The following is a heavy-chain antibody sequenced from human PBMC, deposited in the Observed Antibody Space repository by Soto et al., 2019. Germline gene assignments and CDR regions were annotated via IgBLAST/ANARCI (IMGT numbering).Heavy chain of an antibody. CDR3: ARAPGYEGGWHNYYYYGMDV. D-gene: IGHD5-18*01. V-gene: IGHV1-69*13. Sequence: GASVKVSCKASGYTFNAYYIHWVRQAPGQGLEWMGCINPIFGTANYAQKFQGRVTITADESTSTAYMELSSLRSEDTAVYYCARAPGYEGGWHNYYYYGMDVWGQGTTVTLSS. CDR2: INPIFGTA. CDR1: GYTFNAYY. J-gene: IGHJ6*02.